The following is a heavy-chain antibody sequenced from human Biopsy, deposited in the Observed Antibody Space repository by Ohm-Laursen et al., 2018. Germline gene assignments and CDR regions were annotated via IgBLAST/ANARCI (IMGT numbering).Heavy chain of an antibody. V-gene: IGHV4-34*01. CDR1: GKSFSGYF. CDR2: VNDSGTT. CDR3: ARLGDFHGSGIYGLDV. D-gene: IGHD3-10*01. J-gene: IGHJ6*02. Sequence: GTLSLTCAVSGKSFSGYFWTWIRQPPGKGLEWIGEVNDSGTTNYNPSLKSRLTVSVDTTRKQFSLKLTSVTAADTALYYCARLGDFHGSGIYGLDVRGRGTLVTVSS.